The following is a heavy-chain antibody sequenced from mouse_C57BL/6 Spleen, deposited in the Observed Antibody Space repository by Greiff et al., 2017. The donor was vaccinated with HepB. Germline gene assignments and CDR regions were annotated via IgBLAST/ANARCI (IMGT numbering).Heavy chain of an antibody. Sequence: QVQLQQPGAELVMPGASVKLSCKASGYTFTSYWMHWVKQRPGQGLEWIGEIDPSDSYTNYNQKFKGKSTLTVDKSSSTAYMQLSSLTSEDSAVYYCARRHYYGSDGDYFDYWGQGTTLTVSS. CDR1: GYTFTSYW. V-gene: IGHV1-69*01. J-gene: IGHJ2*01. CDR3: ARRHYYGSDGDYFDY. D-gene: IGHD1-1*01. CDR2: IDPSDSYT.